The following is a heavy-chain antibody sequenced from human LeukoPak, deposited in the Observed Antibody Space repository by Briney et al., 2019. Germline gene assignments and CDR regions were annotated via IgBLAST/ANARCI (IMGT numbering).Heavy chain of an antibody. Sequence: EGSLRLSCAASGFTFSNYEMNWVRQAPGKGLEWLSYISGSGTAIYHADSVKGRFTISRDNAKNSLYLQMDSLRAEDTAVYYCAKDSGNRDNWFDPWGQGTLVTVSS. D-gene: IGHD1-14*01. CDR2: ISGSGTAI. J-gene: IGHJ5*02. CDR1: GFTFSNYE. V-gene: IGHV3-48*03. CDR3: AKDSGNRDNWFDP.